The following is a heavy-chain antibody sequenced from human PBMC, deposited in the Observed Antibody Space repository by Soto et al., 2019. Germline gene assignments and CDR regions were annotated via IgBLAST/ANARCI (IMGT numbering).Heavy chain of an antibody. J-gene: IGHJ2*01. Sequence: PGGSLRLSCAASGFTFSSYAMSWVRQAPGKGLEWVSAISGSGGSTYYADSVKGRFTISRDNSKNTLYLQMNSLRAEDTAVYYCAKDLGTGELPYRVHWYFYLWGSGTLVTVSS. CDR2: ISGSGGST. V-gene: IGHV3-23*01. D-gene: IGHD1-26*01. CDR3: AKDLGTGELPYRVHWYFYL. CDR1: GFTFSSYA.